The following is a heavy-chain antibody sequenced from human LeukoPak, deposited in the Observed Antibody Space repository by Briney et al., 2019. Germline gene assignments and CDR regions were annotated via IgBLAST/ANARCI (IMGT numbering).Heavy chain of an antibody. CDR2: ISDSGGKT. D-gene: IGHD3-10*01. V-gene: IGHV3-23*01. CDR1: GITLSNYG. Sequence: GGSLRLSCAVSGITLSNYGMSWVRQVPGKGLEWVAGISDSGGKTKYADSVKGRFTISRDNPKNTLYLQMNSLRAEDTAVYLCAKRGVVIRVILVGFHKEAYYFDSWGQGALVTASS. J-gene: IGHJ4*02. CDR3: AKRGVVIRVILVGFHKEAYYFDS.